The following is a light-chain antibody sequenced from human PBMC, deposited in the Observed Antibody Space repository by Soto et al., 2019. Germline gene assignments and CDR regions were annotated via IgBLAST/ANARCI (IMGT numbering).Light chain of an antibody. CDR2: DTI. Sequence: QAVVTQEPSLTVSPGGTVTLTCGSTTGAVTSGHYPYWFQQRPGQAPRTLIYDTIKKHSWTPARFSGSDFGDRAALTRSGAEPEDEAEYYCLLSDGGARVFGGGTKLTVL. CDR3: LLSDGGARV. V-gene: IGLV7-46*01. J-gene: IGLJ3*02. CDR1: TGAVTSGHY.